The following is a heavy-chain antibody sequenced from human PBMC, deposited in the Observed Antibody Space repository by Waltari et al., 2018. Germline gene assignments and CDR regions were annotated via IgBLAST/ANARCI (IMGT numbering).Heavy chain of an antibody. J-gene: IGHJ6*02. CDR3: AKDPRGSSWYYYYGMDV. V-gene: IGHV3-23*01. Sequence: EVQLLESGGGLVQPGGSLRLSCAASGFTFSSYAMSWVRQAPGKGLEWVSAISGSGGSTYYADSVKGRLTISRDNSKNTLYLQMNSLRAEDTAVYYCAKDPRGSSWYYYYGMDVWGQGTTVTVSS. D-gene: IGHD6-13*01. CDR2: ISGSGGST. CDR1: GFTFSSYA.